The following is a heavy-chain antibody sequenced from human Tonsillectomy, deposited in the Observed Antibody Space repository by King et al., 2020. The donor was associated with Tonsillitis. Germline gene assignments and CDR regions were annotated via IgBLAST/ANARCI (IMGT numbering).Heavy chain of an antibody. J-gene: IGHJ5*02. Sequence: VQLVESGGDLVQPGGSLRLSCAASGFTFSSYAMSWVRQATGKGLEWVSAISGSGCTTYYADSVKGRFTISRDNSKNTLYLQMNSLRAEDTAVYYCTKGARDSGWSWGQGTLVTVSS. CDR1: GFTFSSYA. CDR3: TKGARDSGWS. V-gene: IGHV3-23*04. D-gene: IGHD6-19*01. CDR2: ISGSGCTT.